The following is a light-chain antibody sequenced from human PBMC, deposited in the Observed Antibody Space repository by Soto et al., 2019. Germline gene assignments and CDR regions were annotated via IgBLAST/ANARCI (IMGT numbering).Light chain of an antibody. CDR1: GNDVGAYDH. J-gene: IGLJ1*01. CDR3: SSFAGTYSLYI. CDR2: DVN. Sequence: QSVLTQPLSVSGSPGQSVAISCTGTGNDVGAYDHVSWYQHSPDKAPKLLIFDVNKRPSGVPDRFSGSKSGNTASLTISGLQADDEAEYFCSSFAGTYSLYIFGSGTKVTVL. V-gene: IGLV2-11*01.